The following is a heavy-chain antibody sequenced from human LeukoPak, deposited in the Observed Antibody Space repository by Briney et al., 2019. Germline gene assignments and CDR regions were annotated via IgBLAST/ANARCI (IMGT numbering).Heavy chain of an antibody. D-gene: IGHD5-18*01. V-gene: IGHV4-59*08. J-gene: IGHJ4*02. CDR1: GGSISSYY. CDR2: NYDSGST. CDR3: ARQGYNYGLDLDY. Sequence: SETLSLTCTVSGGSISSYYWSWIRQPPGKGLEWIGYNYDSGSTNYNPSLKGRVTVSLDTSKNQFSLKLSSVTAADTAVYYCARQGYNYGLDLDYWRQGTLVTVSS.